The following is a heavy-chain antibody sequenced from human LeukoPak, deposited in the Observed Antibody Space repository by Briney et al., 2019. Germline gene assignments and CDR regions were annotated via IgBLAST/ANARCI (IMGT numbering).Heavy chain of an antibody. V-gene: IGHV4-59*12. D-gene: IGHD3-22*01. CDR1: SGSMTDSC. CDR2: IYPDGRI. Sequence: PSETLSLTCSVSSGSMTDSCWRWFRQAPGKGFEWLGFIYPDGRIEYSPSLRSRVTFSVATSKLEATVRLSSVTASDAAVYYCTREGYDRSGYFLDFWGQGTLVTVSS. J-gene: IGHJ4*02. CDR3: TREGYDRSGYFLDF.